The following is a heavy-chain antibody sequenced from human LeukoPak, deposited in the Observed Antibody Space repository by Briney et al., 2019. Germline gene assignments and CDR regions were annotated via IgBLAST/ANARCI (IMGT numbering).Heavy chain of an antibody. Sequence: ASVKVSCKVSGYTLTELSMHWVRQAPGKGLEWMGGFDPEDGETIYAQKFQGRVTMTEDTSTDIAYMELSSLRSEDTAVYYCATVSFGVVGYFDYWGQGTLVTVSS. J-gene: IGHJ4*02. CDR2: FDPEDGET. V-gene: IGHV1-24*01. CDR3: ATVSFGVVGYFDY. D-gene: IGHD3-3*01. CDR1: GYTLTELS.